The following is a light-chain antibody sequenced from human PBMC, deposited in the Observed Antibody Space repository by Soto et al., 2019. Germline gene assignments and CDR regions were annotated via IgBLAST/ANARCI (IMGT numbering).Light chain of an antibody. CDR1: QGISSF. CDR3: LQLNIYPRT. V-gene: IGKV1-9*01. CDR2: AAS. Sequence: TQLTQSPSSLSASVGDRVTITCRASQGISSFLAWYQQKPARAPNPLIYAASTLQRGVPSRFSGSGYGTDFTLTISSLQPEDLATYCCLQLNIYPRTVGQGPSVEI. J-gene: IGKJ1*01.